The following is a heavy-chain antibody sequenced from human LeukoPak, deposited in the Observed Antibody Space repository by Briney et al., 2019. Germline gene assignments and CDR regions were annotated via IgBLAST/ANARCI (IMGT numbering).Heavy chain of an antibody. CDR1: GGSISSGDYY. Sequence: SETPSLTCTVSGGSISSGDYYWSWIRQPPGKGLEWIGYIYYSGSTYYNPSLKSRVTISVDTSKNQFSLKLSSVTAADTAVYYCARDRAIRPPTSAFDIWGQGTMVTVSS. J-gene: IGHJ3*02. D-gene: IGHD3-9*01. CDR2: IYYSGST. CDR3: ARDRAIRPPTSAFDI. V-gene: IGHV4-30-4*01.